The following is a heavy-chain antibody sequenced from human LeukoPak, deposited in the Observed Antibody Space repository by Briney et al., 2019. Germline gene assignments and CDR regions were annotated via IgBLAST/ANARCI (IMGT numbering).Heavy chain of an antibody. CDR1: GYIFTGYY. D-gene: IGHD1-26*01. Sequence: GASVKVSCKASGYIFTGYYIHWVRQAPGQGLEWMGIINPSGGSTSYAQKFQGRDTMTRDTSTSTVYMELSSLRSEDTAVYYCARDVQYAWDLPPHAFDMWGQGTMVTVSS. CDR2: INPSGGST. V-gene: IGHV1-46*01. J-gene: IGHJ3*02. CDR3: ARDVQYAWDLPPHAFDM.